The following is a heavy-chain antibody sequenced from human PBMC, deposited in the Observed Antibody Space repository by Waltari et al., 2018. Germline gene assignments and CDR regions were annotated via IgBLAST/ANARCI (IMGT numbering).Heavy chain of an antibody. V-gene: IGHV4-59*01. J-gene: IGHJ4*02. CDR2: IYYSGST. D-gene: IGHD6-13*01. CDR3: ARVPGIAAAGSPYYFDY. Sequence: QVQLQESGPGLVKPSETLSLTCTVPGSSISSYYWGWIRQPPGKGLEWIGYIYYSGSTNYNPSLKSRVTISVDTSKNQFSLKLSSVTAADTAVYYCARVPGIAAAGSPYYFDYWGQGTLVTVSS. CDR1: GSSISSYY.